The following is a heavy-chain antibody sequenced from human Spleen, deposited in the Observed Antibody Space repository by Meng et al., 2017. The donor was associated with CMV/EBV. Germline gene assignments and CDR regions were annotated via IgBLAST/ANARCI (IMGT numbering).Heavy chain of an antibody. J-gene: IGHJ6*02. CDR2: IKRKTDGGTK. CDR1: GFTFSNAW. V-gene: IGHV3-15*01. Sequence: GESLKISCAASGFTFSNAWMSWVRQAPGKGLEWVGRIKRKTDGGTKDYAAPVKGRFTISRDDSKNTLYLQMNGLNTEDTAVYYCARGTIMIRDYHHHGVDVWGQGTTVTVSS. D-gene: IGHD3-16*01. CDR3: ARGTIMIRDYHHHGVDV.